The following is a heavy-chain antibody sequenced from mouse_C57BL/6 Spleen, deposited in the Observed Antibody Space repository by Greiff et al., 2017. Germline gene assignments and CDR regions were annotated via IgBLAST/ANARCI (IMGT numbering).Heavy chain of an antibody. Sequence: VQLQQSGTVLARPGASVKMSCKTSGYTFTSYWMHWVKQRPGQGLEWIGAIYPGNSDTSYNQKFKGKAKLTAVTSASTAYMELSSLTKEDSAVYYCTPYDYGANWGPWFAYWGQGTLVTVSA. CDR1: GYTFTSYW. D-gene: IGHD2-4*01. CDR2: IYPGNSDT. CDR3: TPYDYGANWGPWFAY. V-gene: IGHV1-5*01. J-gene: IGHJ3*01.